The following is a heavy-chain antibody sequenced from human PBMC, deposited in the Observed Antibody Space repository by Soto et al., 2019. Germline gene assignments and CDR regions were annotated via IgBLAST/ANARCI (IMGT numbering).Heavy chain of an antibody. CDR3: TATIFGVVIIDY. CDR2: IRSKAYGGTT. Sequence: GGSLRLSCTASGFTFGDYAMSWFRQAPGKGLEWVGFIRSKAYGGTTEYAASVKGRFTISRDDSKSIAYLQMNSLKTEDTAVYYCTATIFGVVIIDYWGQGTLVTVSS. J-gene: IGHJ4*02. V-gene: IGHV3-49*03. D-gene: IGHD3-3*01. CDR1: GFTFGDYA.